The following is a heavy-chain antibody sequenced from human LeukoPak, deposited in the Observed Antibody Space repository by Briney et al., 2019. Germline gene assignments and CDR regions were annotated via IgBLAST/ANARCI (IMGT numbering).Heavy chain of an antibody. V-gene: IGHV3-74*01. CDR3: ARSDNGFDI. D-gene: IGHD5-12*01. J-gene: IGHJ3*02. CDR2: INGDGSTT. Sequence: PGGSLRLSCAASGFTLSSYWMHWVRQAPGKGLVWVSRINGDGSTTTYADSVKGRFTISRDNAKNTLYLQLNSLRAEDTAVYYCARSDNGFDIWDQGTMVTVSS. CDR1: GFTLSSYW.